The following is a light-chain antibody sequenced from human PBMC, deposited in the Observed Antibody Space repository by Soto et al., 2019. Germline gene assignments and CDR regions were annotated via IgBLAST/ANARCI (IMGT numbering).Light chain of an antibody. CDR1: QTVNRY. Sequence: IQLTQSPSSLSASVGDRVTITCRTSQTVNRYLNWYQEQPGKAPKLLIYAASILQSGVPSRFSGSGSGTDFTLAISSLQPEDVTTYYCQQSYGIPQTFGPGTKVEIK. CDR3: QQSYGIPQT. V-gene: IGKV1-39*01. J-gene: IGKJ1*01. CDR2: AAS.